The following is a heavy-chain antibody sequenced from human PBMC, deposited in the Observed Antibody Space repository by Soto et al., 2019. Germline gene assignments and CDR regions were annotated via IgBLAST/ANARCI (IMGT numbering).Heavy chain of an antibody. Sequence: EVQLLESGGGLVQPGGSLRLSCAASGFTFSSYAMRWVRQAPVKGLEWVSAISGSGGSTYYADSVKGRFTISRDNSKNTLYLQMNSLRAAATAVYYCASRGSGSYSDYWGQGTLVTVSS. CDR3: ASRGSGSYSDY. J-gene: IGHJ4*02. CDR2: ISGSGGST. V-gene: IGHV3-23*01. D-gene: IGHD1-26*01. CDR1: GFTFSSYA.